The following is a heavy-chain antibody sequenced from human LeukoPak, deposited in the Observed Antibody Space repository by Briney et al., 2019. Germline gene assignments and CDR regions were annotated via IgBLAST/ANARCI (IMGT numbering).Heavy chain of an antibody. CDR2: INHSGST. CDR1: GGSFSGYY. CDR3: ARTYDFWSGHYYYGMDV. D-gene: IGHD3-3*01. J-gene: IGHJ6*02. Sequence: SETLSLTCAVYGGSFSGYYWSWIRQPPGKGLEWIGEINHSGSTNYNPSLKSRVTISVDTSKNQFSLKLSSVTAADTAVYYCARTYDFWSGHYYYGMDVWGQGTTVTVSS. V-gene: IGHV4-34*01.